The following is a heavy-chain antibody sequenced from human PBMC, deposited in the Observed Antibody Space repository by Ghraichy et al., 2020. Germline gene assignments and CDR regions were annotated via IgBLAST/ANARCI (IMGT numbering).Heavy chain of an antibody. D-gene: IGHD2-2*01. Sequence: GGSLRLSCAASGFTFSSYWMSWVRQAPGKGLEWVANIKQDGSEKYYVDSVKGRFTISRDNAKNSLYLQMNSLRAEDTAVYYCARYQSLYYYYYYGMDVWGQGTTVTVSS. J-gene: IGHJ6*02. CDR2: IKQDGSEK. CDR1: GFTFSSYW. V-gene: IGHV3-7*01. CDR3: ARYQSLYYYYYYGMDV.